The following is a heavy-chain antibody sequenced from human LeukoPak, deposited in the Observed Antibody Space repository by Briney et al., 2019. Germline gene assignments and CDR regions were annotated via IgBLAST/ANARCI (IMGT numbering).Heavy chain of an antibody. J-gene: IGHJ6*02. Sequence: PGGSLRLSCAASGFMFSSNWMSWVRLAPGKGLEWVANIKEDGTGTYYVDSVKGRFIISRDNAKNTLYLQMSSLRAEDTAVYYCTRGISYTMNIWGQGTTVTVSS. D-gene: IGHD2/OR15-2a*01. CDR2: IKEDGTGT. CDR1: GFMFSSNW. CDR3: TRGISYTMNI. V-gene: IGHV3-7*01.